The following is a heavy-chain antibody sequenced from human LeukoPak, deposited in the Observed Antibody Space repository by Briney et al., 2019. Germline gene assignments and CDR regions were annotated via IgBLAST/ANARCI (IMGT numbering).Heavy chain of an antibody. CDR3: IISSSSGD. Sequence: PGGSLRLSCAASGFTVSSNYMSWVRQAPGKGLEWVSVIYSGGSTYYADSVKGRFTISRDNAKNSLYLQMNSLRAEDTAVYYCIISSSSGDWGQGTLVTVSS. V-gene: IGHV3-66*01. J-gene: IGHJ4*02. D-gene: IGHD6-6*01. CDR2: IYSGGST. CDR1: GFTVSSNY.